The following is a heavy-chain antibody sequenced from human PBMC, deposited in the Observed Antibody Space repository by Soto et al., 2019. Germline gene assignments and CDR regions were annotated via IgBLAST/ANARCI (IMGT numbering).Heavy chain of an antibody. CDR3: ARYNGDYGKWYFDL. V-gene: IGHV4-61*01. J-gene: IGHJ2*01. D-gene: IGHD4-17*01. CDR1: GGSVSSSSYY. Sequence: QVQLQESGPGLVKPSETLSLTCTVSGGSVSSSSYYWSWIRQPPGKGLEWIGYIYYSGSTNYNASLMCRATVSVDTSKNQFSLKLTSLSAADTAVYYCARYNGDYGKWYFDLWGRGTLVTVSS. CDR2: IYYSGST.